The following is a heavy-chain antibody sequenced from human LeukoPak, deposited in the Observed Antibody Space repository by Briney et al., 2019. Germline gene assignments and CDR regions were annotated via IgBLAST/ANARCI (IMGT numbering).Heavy chain of an antibody. Sequence: PSEALSLTCTVSGGSISSGDYYWSWIRQPPGKGLEWIGYIYYSGSTYYNPSLKSRVTISVDTSKNQFSLKLSSVTAADTAVYYCARSTYYDFVDYWGQGTLVTVSS. V-gene: IGHV4-30-4*01. CDR3: ARSTYYDFVDY. CDR2: IYYSGST. D-gene: IGHD3-3*01. J-gene: IGHJ4*02. CDR1: GGSISSGDYY.